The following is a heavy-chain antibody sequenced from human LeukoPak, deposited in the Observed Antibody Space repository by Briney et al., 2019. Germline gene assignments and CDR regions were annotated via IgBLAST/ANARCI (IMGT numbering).Heavy chain of an antibody. J-gene: IGHJ5*02. CDR1: GFTFSSYA. D-gene: IGHD2-15*01. Sequence: GRSLRLSCAASGFTFSSYAMHWVRQAPGKGLEWVAVISYDGSNKYYADSVKGRFTISRDNSKNTLYLQMTSLRAEDTAVYYCARDSPNCSGGSCSPTGDWFDPWGQGTLVTVSS. CDR2: ISYDGSNK. V-gene: IGHV3-30-3*01. CDR3: ARDSPNCSGGSCSPTGDWFDP.